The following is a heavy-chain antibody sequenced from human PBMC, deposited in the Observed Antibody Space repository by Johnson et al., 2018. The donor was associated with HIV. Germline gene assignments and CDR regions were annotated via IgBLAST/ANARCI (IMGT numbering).Heavy chain of an antibody. J-gene: IGHJ3*02. CDR3: TRWLDNDDFWDAFDI. CDR1: GFTFSSFA. CDR2: ISYDGSDK. Sequence: VQLVESGGGVVPPGRSLRLSCAASGFTFSSFAIHWVRQAPGKGLEWVAVISYDGSDKYYADSVKGRLTISRDNSNNPLYLEMNSLRAEDMAMYYCTRWLDNDDFWDAFDIWGQGTMVTVSS. D-gene: IGHD3/OR15-3a*01. V-gene: IGHV3-30-3*01.